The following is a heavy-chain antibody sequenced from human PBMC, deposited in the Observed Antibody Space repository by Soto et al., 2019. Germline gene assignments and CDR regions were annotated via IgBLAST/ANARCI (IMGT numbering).Heavy chain of an antibody. J-gene: IGHJ4*02. CDR2: ISGSGSST. Sequence: EVQLLESGGGMVQPGGSLRLSCAASGFTFSSYAMTWVRQAPGKGLEWVSAISGSGSSTYYADSVKGRFTISRDNSKNALYLQINSLGAEDTAVYYCAKDSGRYYDNSGLDYWGQGTLVTVSS. V-gene: IGHV3-23*01. CDR3: AKDSGRYYDNSGLDY. CDR1: GFTFSSYA. D-gene: IGHD3-22*01.